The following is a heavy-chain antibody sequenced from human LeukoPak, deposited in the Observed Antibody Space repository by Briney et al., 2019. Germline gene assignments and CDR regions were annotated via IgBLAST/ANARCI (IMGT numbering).Heavy chain of an antibody. V-gene: IGHV1-69*04. CDR2: IIPILGIA. CDR1: GGIFSSYA. Sequence: SVKVSCKASGGIFSSYAISWVRQAPGQGLEWMGRIIPILGIANYAQKFQGRVTITADKSTSTAYMDLSSLRSEDTAVYYCARDLPPYYFDYWGQGTLVTVSS. J-gene: IGHJ4*02. CDR3: ARDLPPYYFDY.